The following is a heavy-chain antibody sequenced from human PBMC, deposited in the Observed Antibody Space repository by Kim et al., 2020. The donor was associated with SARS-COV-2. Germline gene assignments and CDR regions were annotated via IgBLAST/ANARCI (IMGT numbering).Heavy chain of an antibody. J-gene: IGHJ4*02. D-gene: IGHD6-13*01. CDR1: GGSISSYY. Sequence: SPTLSLTCTVSGGSISSYYWSWIRQPPGKGLEWIGYIYYSGSTNYNPSLKSRVTISVDTSKNQFSLKLSSVTAADTAVYYCARLRYSSSWQFDYWGQGTLVTVSS. V-gene: IGHV4-59*08. CDR3: ARLRYSSSWQFDY. CDR2: IYYSGST.